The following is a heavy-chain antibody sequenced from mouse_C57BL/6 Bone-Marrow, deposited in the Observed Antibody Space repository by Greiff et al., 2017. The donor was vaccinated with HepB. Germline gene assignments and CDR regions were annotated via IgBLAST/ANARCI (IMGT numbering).Heavy chain of an antibody. D-gene: IGHD1-1*01. CDR3: ARHLTTVDYYAMDY. V-gene: IGHV5-15*04. CDR1: GFTFSDYG. J-gene: IGHJ4*01. Sequence: EVMLVESGGGLVQPGGSLTLSCAASGFTFSDYGMAWVRQAPRKGPEWVAFISNLAYSIYYADTVTGRFTISRENAKNTLYLEMSSLRSEDTAMYYCARHLTTVDYYAMDYWGQGTSVTVSS. CDR2: ISNLAYSI.